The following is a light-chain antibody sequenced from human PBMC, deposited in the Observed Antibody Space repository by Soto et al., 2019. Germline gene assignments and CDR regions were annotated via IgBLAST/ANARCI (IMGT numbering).Light chain of an antibody. J-gene: IGKJ5*01. CDR2: DAY. V-gene: IGKV3-15*01. Sequence: EVVMTQSPATLSVSPGERATLSCRASESVSRNLAWYQQKPGQAPRLIIYDAYTRATGIPDRFSGGGSGTEFTLTISSLQSEDFVVYYCQQYNSWPPITFGQGTRLEIK. CDR3: QQYNSWPPIT. CDR1: ESVSRN.